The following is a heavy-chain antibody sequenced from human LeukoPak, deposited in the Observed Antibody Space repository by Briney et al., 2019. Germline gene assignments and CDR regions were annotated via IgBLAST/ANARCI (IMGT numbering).Heavy chain of an antibody. V-gene: IGHV3-30*03. CDR1: GFTFSSYG. Sequence: PGGSLRLSCAASGFTFSSYGMHWVRQAPGKGLERVAIISYGGSNEYYADSGKGRFTISRYNSKNTLYLQMHSPRADDTAVYYCEREYYYDSSGYYSDYWGQGTLATVSS. D-gene: IGHD3-22*01. CDR2: ISYGGSNE. CDR3: EREYYYDSSGYYSDY. J-gene: IGHJ4*02.